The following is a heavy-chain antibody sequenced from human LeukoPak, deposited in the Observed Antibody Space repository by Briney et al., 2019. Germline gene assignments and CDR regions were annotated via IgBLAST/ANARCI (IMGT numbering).Heavy chain of an antibody. J-gene: IGHJ5*02. CDR1: GYTFTSYG. Sequence: ASVKVSCKASGYTFTSYGIHWVRQAPGQRLEWMGWINAGNGNTKYSQEFQGRVIITRDTSASTAFMGLSSLRSEDMGVYYCARGPRVTMIVVVTKSRNNWFDPWGQGTLVTVSS. CDR3: ARGPRVTMIVVVTKSRNNWFDP. D-gene: IGHD3-22*01. V-gene: IGHV1-3*03. CDR2: INAGNGNT.